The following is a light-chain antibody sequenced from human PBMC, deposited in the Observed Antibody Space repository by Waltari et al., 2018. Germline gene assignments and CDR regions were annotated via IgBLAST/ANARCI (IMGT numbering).Light chain of an antibody. CDR2: GAS. Sequence: EIVLTQSPGTLSLSPGESTTLSSRASQSVSSSYLACYQQKPGQAPRLLIYGASSRAPGIPDRFSGSGSGTDFTRTISILEPEDFAVYYCQQYGSSPPYTFGQGTKLEIK. J-gene: IGKJ2*01. V-gene: IGKV3-20*01. CDR3: QQYGSSPPYT. CDR1: QSVSSSY.